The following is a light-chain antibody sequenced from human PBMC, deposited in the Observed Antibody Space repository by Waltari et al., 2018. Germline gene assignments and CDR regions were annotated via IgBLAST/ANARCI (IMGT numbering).Light chain of an antibody. CDR2: KAS. J-gene: IGKJ3*01. Sequence: DIQMTQSPSTLSASVGARVTITCRASQSISSWLAWYQQKPGKAPKLLIYKASSLESGVPSRFSGSGSGTEFTLTISSLQPDDFATYYCQQYNSYSPLTFGPGTKVDIK. CDR3: QQYNSYSPLT. V-gene: IGKV1-5*03. CDR1: QSISSW.